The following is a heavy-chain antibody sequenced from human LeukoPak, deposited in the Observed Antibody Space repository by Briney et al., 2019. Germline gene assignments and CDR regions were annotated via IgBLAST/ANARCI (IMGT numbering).Heavy chain of an antibody. CDR3: ARGGDYGDYGLYYFAY. J-gene: IGHJ4*02. D-gene: IGHD4-17*01. V-gene: IGHV3-30-3*01. CDR2: ISYDGSNK. Sequence: PGRSLRLSCAASGFTFSSYAMHWVRQAPGKGLEWVAVISYDGSNKYYADSVKGRFTISRDNSKNTLYLQMNSLRAEDTAVYYCARGGDYGDYGLYYFAYWGQGTLVTVSS. CDR1: GFTFSSYA.